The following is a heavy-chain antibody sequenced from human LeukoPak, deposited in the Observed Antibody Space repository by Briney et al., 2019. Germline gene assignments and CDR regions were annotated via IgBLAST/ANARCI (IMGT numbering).Heavy chain of an antibody. V-gene: IGHV2-5*02. J-gene: IGHJ5*02. D-gene: IGHD3-10*01. CDR1: GFSLSTSGVG. Sequence: ESGPTLVNPTQTLTLTCTFSGFSLSTSGVGVGWIRQPPGKALEWLALIYWDDDKRYSPSLKSRLTITKDTSKNQGVLTMTNMDPVDTATYYCAHTKEVLLWLGVYRGNWFDPWGQGTLVTVSS. CDR3: AHTKEVLLWLGVYRGNWFDP. CDR2: IYWDDDK.